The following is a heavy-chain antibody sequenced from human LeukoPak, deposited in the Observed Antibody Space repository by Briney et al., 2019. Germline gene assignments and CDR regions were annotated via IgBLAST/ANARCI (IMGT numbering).Heavy chain of an antibody. CDR3: ARHYSGYGGAFDI. CDR1: GYTFTNCD. Sequence: ASVKVSCKASGYTFTNCDFNWVRQAPGQGLEWMGWISVYNGNTNYAQKLQGRVTMTTDTSTSTAYMELRSLRSDDTAVYYCARHYSGYGGAFDIWGQGTMVTVSS. D-gene: IGHD5-12*01. J-gene: IGHJ3*02. CDR2: ISVYNGNT. V-gene: IGHV1-18*01.